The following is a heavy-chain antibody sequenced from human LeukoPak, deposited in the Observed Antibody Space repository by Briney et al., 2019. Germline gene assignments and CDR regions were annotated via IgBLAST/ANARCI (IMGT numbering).Heavy chain of an antibody. Sequence: PGGSLRLSCAASGFTFSSYAMHWVRQAPGKGLEWVAVISYDGSNKYYADSVKGRFTISRDNSKNTLYLQMNSLRAEDTAVYYCAKVWIAAPYYWGQGTLVTVSS. J-gene: IGHJ4*02. CDR2: ISYDGSNK. CDR1: GFTFSSYA. D-gene: IGHD2-21*01. V-gene: IGHV3-30-3*01. CDR3: AKVWIAAPYY.